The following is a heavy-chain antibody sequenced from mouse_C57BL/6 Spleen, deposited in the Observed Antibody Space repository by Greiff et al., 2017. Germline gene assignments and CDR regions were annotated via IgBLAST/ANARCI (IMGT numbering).Heavy chain of an antibody. Sequence: EVQLQQSGPELVKPGASVKMSCKASGYTFTDYNMHWVKQSHGKSLEWIGYINPNNGGTSYNQKFKGKATLTVNKSSSTAYMELRSLISEDSAVYYCAFNWDEGYFDYWGQGTTLTVSS. J-gene: IGHJ2*01. CDR1: GYTFTDYN. CDR2: INPNNGGT. CDR3: AFNWDEGYFDY. D-gene: IGHD4-1*01. V-gene: IGHV1-22*01.